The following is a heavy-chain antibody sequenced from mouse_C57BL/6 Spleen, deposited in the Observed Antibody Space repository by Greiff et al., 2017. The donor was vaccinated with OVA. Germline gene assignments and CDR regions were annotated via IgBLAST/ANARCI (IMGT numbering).Heavy chain of an antibody. D-gene: IGHD1-2*01. CDR1: GYTFTSYW. CDR2: IDPSDSYT. J-gene: IGHJ4*01. CDR3: AKSLSLLRGAMDY. V-gene: IGHV1-69*01. Sequence: VQLQESGAELVMPGASVKLSCKASGYTFTSYWKHWVKQRPGQGLEWIGEIDPSDSYTNYNQKFKGKSTLTVDKSSSTAYMQLSSLTSEDSAVYYCAKSLSLLRGAMDYWGQGTSVTVSS.